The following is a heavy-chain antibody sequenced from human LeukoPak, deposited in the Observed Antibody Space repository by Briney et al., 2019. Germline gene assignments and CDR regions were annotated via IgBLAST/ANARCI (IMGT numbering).Heavy chain of an antibody. V-gene: IGHV3-7*01. CDR2: IKQDGSEK. J-gene: IGHJ6*03. D-gene: IGHD5-12*01. CDR1: GFTFSSSA. CDR3: ARKGNSGYEPYYYYYMDV. Sequence: GGSLRLSCAASGFTFSSSAMNWVRQAPGKGLEWVANIKQDGSEKYYVDSAKGRFTISRDNAKNSLYLQMNSLRAEDTAVYYCARKGNSGYEPYYYYYMDVWGKGTTVTISS.